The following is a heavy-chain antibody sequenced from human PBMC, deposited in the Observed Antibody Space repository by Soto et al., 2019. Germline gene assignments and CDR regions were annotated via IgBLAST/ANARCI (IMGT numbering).Heavy chain of an antibody. CDR2: ISSDGRNE. V-gene: IGHV3-30*13. D-gene: IGHD2-21*01. CDR1: GFTINRFG. J-gene: IGHJ4*02. Sequence: QVRLVESGGGMVEPGRPLRLSCVASGFTINRFGMEWVRQAPGKGLEWVALISSDGRNEYYSDSVKGRLTISRDMSENCGYLQMNSLRVEDTAVYYCASVADYWGQGTLVTVSS. CDR3: ASVADY.